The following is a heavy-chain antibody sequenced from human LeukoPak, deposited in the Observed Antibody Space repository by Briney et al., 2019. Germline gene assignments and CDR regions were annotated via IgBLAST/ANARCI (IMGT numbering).Heavy chain of an antibody. CDR3: ARDGGVVVITNYFDY. V-gene: IGHV7-4-1*02. Sequence: GASVKVSCKASGYTFTSYAMNWVRQAPGQGLEWMGWINTNTGNPTYAQGFTGRFVFSLGTSVSTAYLQISSLKAEDTAVYYCARDGGVVVITNYFDYWGQGTLVTVSS. CDR2: INTNTGNP. J-gene: IGHJ4*02. CDR1: GYTFTSYA. D-gene: IGHD3-22*01.